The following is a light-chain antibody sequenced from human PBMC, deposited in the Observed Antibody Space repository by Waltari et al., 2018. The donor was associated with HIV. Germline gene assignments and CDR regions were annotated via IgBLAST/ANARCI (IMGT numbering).Light chain of an antibody. J-gene: IGKJ4*01. CDR2: DAS. Sequence: AIQLTQSPSSLSASVGDRVTITCRASQDISGALAWYQQKPGKPPKLLIHDASILETGVPSKFSGSGAGADFTLTISSLQPEDFATDYCQQFNSYPRTFGAGTKVEIK. V-gene: IGKV1-13*02. CDR3: QQFNSYPRT. CDR1: QDISGA.